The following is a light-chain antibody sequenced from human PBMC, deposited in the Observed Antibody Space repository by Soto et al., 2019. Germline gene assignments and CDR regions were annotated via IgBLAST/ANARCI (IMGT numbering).Light chain of an antibody. V-gene: IGKV1-5*03. Sequence: DIQMTQSPSTLSASVGDRVTITCRASQSISSWLAWYQHKTGKAPNLLIYKASSLQSGVPSRFSGSRSGTECSLTSSSREPDDCGTYYFQQDNDKWTFGQGTKVEIK. J-gene: IGKJ1*01. CDR3: QQDNDKWT. CDR2: KAS. CDR1: QSISSW.